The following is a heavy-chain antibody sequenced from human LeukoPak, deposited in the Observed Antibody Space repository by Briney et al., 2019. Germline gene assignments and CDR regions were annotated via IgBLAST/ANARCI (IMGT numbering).Heavy chain of an antibody. V-gene: IGHV3-30*03. Sequence: GRSLRLSCAASGFTFSSYGMHWVRQAPGKGLEWVAVISYDGSNKYYADSVKGRFTISRDNSKNTLYLQMNSLRAEDTAVYYCARGGVMVRGFDYWGQGTLVTVSS. D-gene: IGHD3-10*01. J-gene: IGHJ4*02. CDR1: GFTFSSYG. CDR3: ARGGVMVRGFDY. CDR2: ISYDGSNK.